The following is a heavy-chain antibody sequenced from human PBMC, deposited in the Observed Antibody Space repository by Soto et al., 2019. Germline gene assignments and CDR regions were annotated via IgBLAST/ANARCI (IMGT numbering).Heavy chain of an antibody. V-gene: IGHV3-74*01. CDR2: INMDGTKT. CDR1: EFTFSKYW. CDR3: ARDYYYDSSSSSVNWFDT. D-gene: IGHD3-22*01. Sequence: GSLRLSCVASEFTFSKYWMHWVRQAPGKGLVWVSRINMDGTKTAYADSVKGRFTVSRDNANNTLYLQMNSLGVEDTAVYYCARDYYYDSSSSSVNWFDTWGQGTLVTVSS. J-gene: IGHJ5*02.